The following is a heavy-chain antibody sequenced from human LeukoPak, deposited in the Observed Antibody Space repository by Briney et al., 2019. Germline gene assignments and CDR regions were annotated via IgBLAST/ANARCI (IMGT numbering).Heavy chain of an antibody. CDR2: INPSGGST. CDR1: GYTFTSYY. Sequence: ASVKVSCKASGYTFTSYYMHWVRQAPGQGLEWMGIINPSGGSTSYAQKFQGRVTMTRDTSTSTVYMELSSLRSEDTAVYYCARDFLWSPAVAGTGWGDYWGQGTLVTVSS. CDR3: ARDFLWSPAVAGTGWGDY. D-gene: IGHD6-19*01. J-gene: IGHJ4*02. V-gene: IGHV1-46*01.